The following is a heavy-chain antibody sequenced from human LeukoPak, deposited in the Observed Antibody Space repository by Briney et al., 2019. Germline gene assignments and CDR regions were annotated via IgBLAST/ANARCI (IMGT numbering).Heavy chain of an antibody. CDR2: ISAYNGNT. CDR3: ARDGGYCSSTSCYRGFDP. D-gene: IGHD2-2*01. CDR1: GYTFTIYG. V-gene: IGHV1-18*01. J-gene: IGHJ5*02. Sequence: ASVKVSCKASGYTFTIYGISWVRQAPGQGLEWMGWISAYNGNTNYAQKLQGRVTMTTDTSTSTAYMELRSLRSDDTAVYYCARDGGYCSSTSCYRGFDPWGQGTLVTVSS.